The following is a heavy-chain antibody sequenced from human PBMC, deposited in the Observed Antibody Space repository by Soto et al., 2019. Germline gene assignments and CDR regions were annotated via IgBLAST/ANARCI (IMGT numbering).Heavy chain of an antibody. J-gene: IGHJ4*02. CDR2: IIPIFGTA. CDR1: GGTFSSYA. V-gene: IGHV1-69*12. CDR3: ARTAVVWNFDS. D-gene: IGHD4-17*01. Sequence: QVQLVQSGAEVKKPGSSVKVSCKASGGTFSSYAISWVRQAPGQGLEWMGGIIPIFGTANYAKKFLGRVTITADESPGTAYMELSSLRSEDTAVYYCARTAVVWNFDSCGEGTLVAVSS.